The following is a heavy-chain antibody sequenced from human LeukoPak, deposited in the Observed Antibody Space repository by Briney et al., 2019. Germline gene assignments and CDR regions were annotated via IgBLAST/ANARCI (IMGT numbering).Heavy chain of an antibody. CDR3: AKDGGLEQ. CDR1: GFTFSNYW. J-gene: IGHJ3*01. V-gene: IGHV3-74*01. CDR2: INSDGSST. D-gene: IGHD1/OR15-1a*01. Sequence: GGSLRLSCAASGFTFSNYWMHWVRQAPGKGLVWVSHINSDGSSTNYADSVNGRFTISRDNAKNTLYLQMNSLRAEDTAVYYCAKDGGLEQWGQGTMVTVSS.